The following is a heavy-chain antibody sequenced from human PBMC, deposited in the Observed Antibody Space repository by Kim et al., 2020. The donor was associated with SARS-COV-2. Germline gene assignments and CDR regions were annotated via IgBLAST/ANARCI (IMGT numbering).Heavy chain of an antibody. D-gene: IGHD3-10*01. V-gene: IGHV3-15*01. J-gene: IGHJ6*02. CDR2: IKSKTDGGTT. Sequence: GGSLRLSCAASGFTFSNAWMSWVRQAPGKGLEWVGRIKSKTDGGTTDYAAPVKGRFTISRDDSKNTLYLQMNSLKTEDTAVYYCTTVGVETTMVRGVIGVRGDYYYGMDVWGQGTTVTVSS. CDR1: GFTFSNAW. CDR3: TTVGVETTMVRGVIGVRGDYYYGMDV.